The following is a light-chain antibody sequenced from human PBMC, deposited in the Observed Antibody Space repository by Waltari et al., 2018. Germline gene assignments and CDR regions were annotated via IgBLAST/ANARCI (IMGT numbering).Light chain of an antibody. CDR2: EDS. CDR1: NTDVGNYEL. J-gene: IGLJ1*01. Sequence: QSALSQPVSVSASPGQSITISCTGTNTDVGNYELVSWYQQYPGKAPKLLIFEDSRRPSGISARFSGPKSGNTASLTITGLQADDEADYYCCSYAGSSTVYIFGTGTKVTV. V-gene: IGLV2-23*02. CDR3: CSYAGSSTVYI.